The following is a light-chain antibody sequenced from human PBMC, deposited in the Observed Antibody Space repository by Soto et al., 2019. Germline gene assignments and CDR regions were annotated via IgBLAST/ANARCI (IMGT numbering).Light chain of an antibody. CDR1: QNISKW. Sequence: DVQMTQSPSTLSASVGARVTITCRASQNISKWLAWYQQKPGRAPNLLIYDASSLQTGVPSRFSGSGSGTEFTLSINSLQSDDFATYHCQQYNHSSFTFGPGTKVYLK. J-gene: IGKJ3*01. V-gene: IGKV1-5*01. CDR2: DAS. CDR3: QQYNHSSFT.